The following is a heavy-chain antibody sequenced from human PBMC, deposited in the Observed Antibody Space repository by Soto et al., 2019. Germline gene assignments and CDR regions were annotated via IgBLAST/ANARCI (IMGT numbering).Heavy chain of an antibody. CDR2: TYYRSKWYN. Sequence: SQTLSLTCAISGDSVSGNSAAWNRIRQSPSRGLEWLGRTYYRSKWYNDYAVSVKSRITVTPDTSKNQFSLHLNSVTPEDTAVSYRARELQYSETSGSYFDYWGQGALVTVSS. CDR3: ARELQYSETSGSYFDY. J-gene: IGHJ4*02. CDR1: GDSVSGNSAA. D-gene: IGHD6-19*01. V-gene: IGHV6-1*01.